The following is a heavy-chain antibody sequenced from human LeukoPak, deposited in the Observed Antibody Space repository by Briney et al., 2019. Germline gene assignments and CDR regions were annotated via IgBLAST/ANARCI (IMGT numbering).Heavy chain of an antibody. CDR2: IIPIFSTA. Sequence: SVKVSCKASGGTFSSYAISWVRQAPGQGLEWMGGIIPIFSTANYAQKFQGRVTITADESTSTAYMELSSLRSEDTAVYYCASPSHHFNIVVVPEYLDDAFDIWGQGTMVTVSS. D-gene: IGHD2-2*01. CDR3: ASPSHHFNIVVVPEYLDDAFDI. J-gene: IGHJ3*02. V-gene: IGHV1-69*01. CDR1: GGTFSSYA.